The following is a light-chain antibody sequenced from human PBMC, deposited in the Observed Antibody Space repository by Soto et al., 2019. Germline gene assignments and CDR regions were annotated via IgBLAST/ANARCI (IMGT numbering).Light chain of an antibody. CDR3: QQYNSYSPRK. V-gene: IGKV1-5*01. J-gene: IGKJ1*01. CDR2: DAT. CDR1: QSVNTY. Sequence: DIQMTQSPSSLSAPVGDRVTITCRASQSVNTYLHWYQQKPGKAPKLLIYDATTLESGVPSRFSGSGSGTEFTLSISSLQPDDFATYYCQQYNSYSPRKFGQGTKV.